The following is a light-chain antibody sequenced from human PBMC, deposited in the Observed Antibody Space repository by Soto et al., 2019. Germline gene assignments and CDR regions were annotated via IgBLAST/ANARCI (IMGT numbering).Light chain of an antibody. Sequence: EIVMTQSPATLSLSPGERTALSCSASQSINSELAWYQQKPGQPPRLLIYGASTRATGVPARFTVSESGSDFTLTISGLQSEDFAVYYCQQGHYWPLTFGQGTRLEI. CDR3: QQGHYWPLT. J-gene: IGKJ2*01. CDR2: GAS. V-gene: IGKV3-15*01. CDR1: QSINSE.